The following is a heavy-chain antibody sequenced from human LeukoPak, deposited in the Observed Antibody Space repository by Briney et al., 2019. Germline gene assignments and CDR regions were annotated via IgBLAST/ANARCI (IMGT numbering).Heavy chain of an antibody. CDR1: GFTVSSNY. D-gene: IGHD1-20*01. CDR3: LRDLNWSLDQ. CDR2: IYSGGST. J-gene: IGHJ4*02. V-gene: IGHV3-53*01. Sequence: GGSLRLSCAASGFTVSSNYMSWVRQAPGKGLEWVSVIYSGGSTYYADSVKGRFTISRDNSKNTLYLQMNGLRAEDTAVYYCLRDLNWSLDQWGQGTLVTVSS.